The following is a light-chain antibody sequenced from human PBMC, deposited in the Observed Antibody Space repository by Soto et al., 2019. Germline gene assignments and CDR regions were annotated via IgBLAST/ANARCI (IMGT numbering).Light chain of an antibody. CDR1: QSVSGN. V-gene: IGKV3-15*01. Sequence: EIVMTQSPATLSVSPGERATLSCRASQSVSGNLAWYQQRPGQAPRLLIYGASTRATGIPAKFSGSGSGTEFTLTISSLQSEDFAVYYCQQYNNWPPLTFGGGTKVEIK. J-gene: IGKJ4*01. CDR3: QQYNNWPPLT. CDR2: GAS.